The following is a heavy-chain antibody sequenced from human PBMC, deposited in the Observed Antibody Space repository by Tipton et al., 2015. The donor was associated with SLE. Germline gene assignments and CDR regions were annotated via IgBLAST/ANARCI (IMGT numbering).Heavy chain of an antibody. D-gene: IGHD3-9*01. CDR1: GGSISSSSYY. Sequence: TLSLTCTVSGGSISSSSYYWGWIRQPPGKGLEWIGSIYYSGSTYYNPSLKSRVTISVDTSKNQFSLKLSSVTAADTAVYYCARDGHLRYFDFFVRAFDIWGQGTMVTVSS. CDR3: ARDGHLRYFDFFVRAFDI. V-gene: IGHV4-39*07. CDR2: IYYSGST. J-gene: IGHJ3*02.